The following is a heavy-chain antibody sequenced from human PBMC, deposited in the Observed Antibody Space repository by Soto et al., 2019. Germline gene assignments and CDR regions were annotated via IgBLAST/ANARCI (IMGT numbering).Heavy chain of an antibody. J-gene: IGHJ4*02. CDR3: AHRRSRGGDKSDFEY. V-gene: IGHV2-5*02. D-gene: IGHD3-10*01. Sequence: QITFKESGPTLVKPTQTLTLTCTFTGFSPTSAGVGVAWIRQPPGKALEWLALIYWDDDKRYSPSVKSRLTITKDNSNNQVVLTMTNMDPVDEATYFCAHRRSRGGDKSDFEYWGQGTLVIVSS. CDR1: GFSPTSAGVG. CDR2: IYWDDDK.